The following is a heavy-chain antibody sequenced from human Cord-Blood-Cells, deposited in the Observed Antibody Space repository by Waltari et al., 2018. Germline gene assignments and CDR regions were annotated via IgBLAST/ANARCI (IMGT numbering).Heavy chain of an antibody. CDR2: INSDGSST. J-gene: IGHJ3*02. Sequence: EVQLVESGGGLVQPGGSLRLSCAASGFTFSSYWLPWVRQAPGKGLVWVSRINSDGSSTSYADSVKGRFTISRDNAKNTLYLQMNSLRAEDTAVYYCARALIAVAGTSAFDIWGQGTMVTVSS. CDR3: ARALIAVAGTSAFDI. D-gene: IGHD6-19*01. CDR1: GFTFSSYW. V-gene: IGHV3-74*01.